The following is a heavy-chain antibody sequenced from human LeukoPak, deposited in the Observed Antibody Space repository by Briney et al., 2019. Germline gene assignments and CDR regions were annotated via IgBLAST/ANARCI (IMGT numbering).Heavy chain of an antibody. D-gene: IGHD2-2*01. J-gene: IGHJ6*02. CDR2: FYSGGST. V-gene: IGHV3-53*01. Sequence: PGGSLRLSCAASGFTVSSNYMSWVRQAPGKGLGWVSVFYSGGSTYYADSVKGRFTISRDNSKNTLYLQMNSLRAEDTAVYYCARYATIVVVPAAIDYYYGMDVWGQGTTVTVSS. CDR3: ARYATIVVVPAAIDYYYGMDV. CDR1: GFTVSSNY.